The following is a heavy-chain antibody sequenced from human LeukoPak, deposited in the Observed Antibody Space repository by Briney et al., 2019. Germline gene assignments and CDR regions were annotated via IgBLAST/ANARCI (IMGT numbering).Heavy chain of an antibody. J-gene: IGHJ4*02. V-gene: IGHV4-34*01. CDR2: INHSGST. CDR1: GGSFSGYY. CDR3: ARQSKTRCFDY. Sequence: PSETLSLTCAVYGGSFSGYYWSWIRQPPGKGLEWIGEINHSGSTNYNPSLKSRVTISVDTSKNQFSLKLSSVTAADTAVYYCARQSKTRCFDYWGQGTLVTVSS.